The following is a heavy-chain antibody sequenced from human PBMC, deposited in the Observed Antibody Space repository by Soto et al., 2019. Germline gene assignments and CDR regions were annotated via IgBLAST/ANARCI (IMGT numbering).Heavy chain of an antibody. CDR1: GGSISSGDYY. V-gene: IGHV4-30-4*01. CDR2: IYYSGST. Sequence: SETLSLTCTVSGGSISSGDYYWSWIRQPPGKGLEWIGYIYYSGSTYYNPSLKSRVTISVDTSKNQFSLKLSSVTAADTTVYYCARGYCTNGVCYTVDYFDYWGQGTLVTVSS. D-gene: IGHD2-8*01. J-gene: IGHJ4*02. CDR3: ARGYCTNGVCYTVDYFDY.